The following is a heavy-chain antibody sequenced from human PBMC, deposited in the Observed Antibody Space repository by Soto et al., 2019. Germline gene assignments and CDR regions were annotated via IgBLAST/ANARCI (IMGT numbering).Heavy chain of an antibody. V-gene: IGHV1-18*01. CDR1: GYTFNTYG. CDR2: INTYNGNI. J-gene: IGHJ3*02. CDR3: EFDRDGVADT. D-gene: IGHD2-8*01. Sequence: QVHLVQSGPEVKKPWASVKVSCKASGYTFNTYGITWVRQDPGQGLEWMGWINTYNGNIIYAQNLQGRVIVTADTATSSAYKCLISPTSDDTSVYYCEFDRDGVADTWGVGTINTVTS.